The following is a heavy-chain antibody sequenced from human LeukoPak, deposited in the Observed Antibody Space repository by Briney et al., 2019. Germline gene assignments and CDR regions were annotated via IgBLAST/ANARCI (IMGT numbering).Heavy chain of an antibody. J-gene: IGHJ4*02. Sequence: PSETLSLTCTASGHSINDTHYWGWLRQPPGKGLEWIASVFHSGSTYYNPSFESRVTISVDTSKNQFSLRLRSVTAADTALYYCARDFPEWNLRLFFDYWGQGTPATVSS. D-gene: IGHD1-7*01. CDR1: GHSINDTHY. CDR2: VFHSGST. CDR3: ARDFPEWNLRLFFDY. V-gene: IGHV4-38-2*02.